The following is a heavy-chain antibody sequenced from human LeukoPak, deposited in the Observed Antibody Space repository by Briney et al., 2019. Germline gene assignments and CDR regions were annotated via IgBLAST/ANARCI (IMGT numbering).Heavy chain of an antibody. V-gene: IGHV1-2*02. Sequence: GASVKVSCKASGCTFTVYYMHWVRQAPGQGLEWMGWINPNSGGTNYAQKFQGRVTMTRDTAISTAYMELSRLRSDDTAVYYCARDADFRGVGGFDPWGQGTLVTVSS. CDR1: GCTFTVYY. D-gene: IGHD3-16*01. J-gene: IGHJ5*02. CDR2: INPNSGGT. CDR3: ARDADFRGVGGFDP.